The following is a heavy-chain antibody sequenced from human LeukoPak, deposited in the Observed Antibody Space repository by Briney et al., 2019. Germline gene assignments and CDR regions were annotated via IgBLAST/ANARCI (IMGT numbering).Heavy chain of an antibody. CDR3: ARMDITSAGTVDY. J-gene: IGHJ4*02. Sequence: SETLSLTCTVSGGSISSYYWRWIRQPPGKGLVWIGYIYYRGHTNYSPPLKSRVTISMDTSKKQFSLNLNSVTAADAAVYYCARMDITSAGTVDYWGQGTLVTVSS. CDR1: GGSISSYY. CDR2: IYYRGHT. D-gene: IGHD6-13*01. V-gene: IGHV4-59*01.